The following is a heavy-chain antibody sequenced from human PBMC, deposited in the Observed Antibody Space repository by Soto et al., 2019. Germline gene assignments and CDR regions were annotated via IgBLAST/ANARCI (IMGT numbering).Heavy chain of an antibody. Sequence: SETLSLTCTVSGGSISSYYWSWIRQPAGKGLEWIGRIYTSGSTNYNPSLKSRVTMSVDTSKNQFSLKLSSVTAADTAVYYCASLEDYGDYWYFDLWGRGTLVTVSS. J-gene: IGHJ2*01. CDR1: GGSISSYY. CDR3: ASLEDYGDYWYFDL. V-gene: IGHV4-4*07. D-gene: IGHD4-17*01. CDR2: IYTSGST.